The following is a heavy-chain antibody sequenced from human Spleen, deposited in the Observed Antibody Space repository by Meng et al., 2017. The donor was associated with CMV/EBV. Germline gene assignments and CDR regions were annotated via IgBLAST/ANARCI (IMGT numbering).Heavy chain of an antibody. D-gene: IGHD2-2*01. Sequence: ASVKVSCKASGYTFTGYYMHWVRQAPGQGLEWMGWINPNSGGTNYAQKFQGRVTMTRDTSISTAYMELSRLRSDDTAVYYCARDAIVVVPAAKGGEYYYYYGMDVWGQGTTVTVSS. CDR1: GYTFTGYY. V-gene: IGHV1-2*02. CDR3: ARDAIVVVPAAKGGEYYYYYGMDV. J-gene: IGHJ6*02. CDR2: INPNSGGT.